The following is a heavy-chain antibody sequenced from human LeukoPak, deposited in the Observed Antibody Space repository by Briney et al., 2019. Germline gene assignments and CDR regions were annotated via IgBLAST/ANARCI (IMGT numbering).Heavy chain of an antibody. CDR3: ARGIAGAFDI. Sequence: PSETLSLTCTVSGGSITSGYYYLSWIRQHPGKGLEWIGYSYYSGSTYYNPSLKSRVTISVDTSKNHFSLKLSSVSAADTAVYYCARGIAGAFDIWGQGTMVTVSS. J-gene: IGHJ3*02. D-gene: IGHD2-21*01. CDR2: SYYSGST. V-gene: IGHV4-31*03. CDR1: GGSITSGYYY.